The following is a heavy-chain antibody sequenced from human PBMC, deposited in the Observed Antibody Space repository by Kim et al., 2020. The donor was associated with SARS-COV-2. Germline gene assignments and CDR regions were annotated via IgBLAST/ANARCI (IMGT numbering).Heavy chain of an antibody. V-gene: IGHV1-8*01. CDR3: ARFNWFDP. J-gene: IGHJ5*02. CDR2: GNT. Sequence: GNTGYAQKFPGRVTMTRNTSISTAYMELSSLRSEDTAVYYCARFNWFDPWGQGTLVTVSS.